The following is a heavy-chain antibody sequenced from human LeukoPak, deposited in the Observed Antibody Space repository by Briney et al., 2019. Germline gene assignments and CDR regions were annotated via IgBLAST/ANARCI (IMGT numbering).Heavy chain of an antibody. CDR1: GFTFRSYA. Sequence: GRSLRLSCAASGFTFRSYAMRWVRQAPGKGLEWVAVISYDGSNKYYADSVKGRFTISRDNSKNTLYLQMNSLRAEDTAVYYCARDLGYGFPDYWGREPWSLSPQ. V-gene: IGHV3-30-3*01. D-gene: IGHD3-10*01. CDR2: ISYDGSNK. CDR3: ARDLGYGFPDY. J-gene: IGHJ4*02.